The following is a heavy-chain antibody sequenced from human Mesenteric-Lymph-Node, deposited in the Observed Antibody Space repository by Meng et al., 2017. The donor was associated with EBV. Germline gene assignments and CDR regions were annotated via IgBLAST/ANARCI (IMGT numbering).Heavy chain of an antibody. CDR2: INPQNDFT. D-gene: IGHD1-26*01. J-gene: IGHJ4*02. Sequence: VQLGRPGAEVEKPGASLRCSCKAFGYIFTGYYVHWVRQAPGQGLEWMGRINPQNDFTIYAQKFQDRVTMTRDTSISTLYLDLGSLTSDDTATYYCARDDHSGRGEPFDYWGQGTLVTVSS. V-gene: IGHV1-2*06. CDR1: GYIFTGYY. CDR3: ARDDHSGRGEPFDY.